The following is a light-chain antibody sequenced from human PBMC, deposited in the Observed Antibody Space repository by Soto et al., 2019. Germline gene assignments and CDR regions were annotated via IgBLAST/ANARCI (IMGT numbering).Light chain of an antibody. CDR3: QKCKIAHFT. Sequence: DIQMTQSPSSLSAFVGDTVTITCRASQYISNFLAWYQQNTGKVPKLLIYAASTLQSGVPSRFSGSGSGTDCTLTISSLQPEDVATYYCQKCKIAHFTFGGGTKVEMK. J-gene: IGKJ4*01. V-gene: IGKV1-27*01. CDR1: QYISNF. CDR2: AAS.